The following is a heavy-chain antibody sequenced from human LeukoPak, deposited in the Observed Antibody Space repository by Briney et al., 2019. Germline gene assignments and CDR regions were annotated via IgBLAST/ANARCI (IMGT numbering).Heavy chain of an antibody. CDR3: ARPKVYDSGGYYYDY. CDR2: IYPGDSDT. Sequence: GESLKISCKGSGYSFTIYWIGWVRQMPGKGLEWMGIIYPGDSDTRYSPSFQGQVTISADKSISTAYPQWSSLKASDTAMYYCARPKVYDSGGYYYDYWGQGTLVTVSS. J-gene: IGHJ4*02. CDR1: GYSFTIYW. V-gene: IGHV5-51*01. D-gene: IGHD3-22*01.